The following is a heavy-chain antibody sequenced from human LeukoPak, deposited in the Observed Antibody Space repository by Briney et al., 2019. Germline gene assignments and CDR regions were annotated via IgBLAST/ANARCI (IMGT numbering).Heavy chain of an antibody. CDR2: ISSSGSTI. CDR1: GFTFSSYE. J-gene: IGHJ3*02. CDR3: ARGPGYSRRWYSFGAFDI. Sequence: GGSLRLSCAASGFTFSSYEMNWVRQAPGKGLEWVSYISSSGSTIYYADSVKGRFTISRDNAKNSLYLQMNSLRAEDTAVYYCARGPGYSRRWYSFGAFDIWGQGTMVTVSS. V-gene: IGHV3-48*03. D-gene: IGHD6-13*01.